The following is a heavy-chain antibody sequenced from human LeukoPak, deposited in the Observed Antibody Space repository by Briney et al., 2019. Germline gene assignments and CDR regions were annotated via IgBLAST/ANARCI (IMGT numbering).Heavy chain of an antibody. Sequence: ASVKVSCKSSGYTFTRYGISWMRQAPGQGLEWMGWITPDKGNTVYAQKFQGRVTMTTDTSTSTGYMELRDLRSDDTAMYYCARGRLYSSSQYWGQGTLVTVSS. J-gene: IGHJ4*02. V-gene: IGHV1-18*01. D-gene: IGHD6-6*01. CDR3: ARGRLYSSSQY. CDR1: GYTFTRYG. CDR2: ITPDKGNT.